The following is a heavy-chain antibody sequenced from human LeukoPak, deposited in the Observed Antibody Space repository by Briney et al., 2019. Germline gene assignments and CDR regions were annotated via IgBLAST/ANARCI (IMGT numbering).Heavy chain of an antibody. V-gene: IGHV1-2*02. D-gene: IGHD1-1*01. CDR1: GYTFTGHY. Sequence: ASVKVSCKASGYTFTGHYMHWVRQAPGQGLEWVGWINPNGGVTNYAQKFRGRITMTRDTSIGTAYMELSRLRSDDTAMYYSARTTVPQRLGSGMDVWGQGTTVTVSS. J-gene: IGHJ6*02. CDR3: ARTTVPQRLGSGMDV. CDR2: INPNGGVT.